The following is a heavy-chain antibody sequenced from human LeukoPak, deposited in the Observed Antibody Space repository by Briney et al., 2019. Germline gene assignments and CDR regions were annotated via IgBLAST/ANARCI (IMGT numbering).Heavy chain of an antibody. CDR3: ARAKNYGSGSLNWFDP. J-gene: IGHJ5*02. CDR2: IYTSGST. V-gene: IGHV4-61*02. CDR1: GGSISSGSYY. D-gene: IGHD3-10*01. Sequence: SETLSLTCTVSGGSISSGSYYWSWIRQPAGKGLEWIGRIYTSGSTNYNPSLKSRVTISVDTSKNQFSLKLSSVTAADTAVYYCARAKNYGSGSLNWFDPWGQGTLVTVSS.